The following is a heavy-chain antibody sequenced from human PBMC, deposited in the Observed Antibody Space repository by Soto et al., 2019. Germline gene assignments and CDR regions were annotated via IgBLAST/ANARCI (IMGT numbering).Heavy chain of an antibody. J-gene: IGHJ4*02. V-gene: IGHV1-18*01. Sequence: QVQLLQSGAEVKKPGASVKVSCKASGYMFNTYGITWVRQAPGQGLEWMGWISVYNGNIDYAQKFEGRVTMTIDTSTSTADMELKSLTSADTAVYYCARTYGSGDYFLPFEYWGQGTPVSVSS. CDR3: ARTYGSGDYFLPFEY. CDR2: ISVYNGNI. D-gene: IGHD3-10*01. CDR1: GYMFNTYG.